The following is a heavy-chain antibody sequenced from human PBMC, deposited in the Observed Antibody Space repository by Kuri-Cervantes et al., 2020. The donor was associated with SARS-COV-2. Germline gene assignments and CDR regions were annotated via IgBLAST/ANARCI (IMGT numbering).Heavy chain of an antibody. V-gene: IGHV1-8*02. D-gene: IGHD4-11*01. CDR3: ARRGPYSNYYYYGMGV. CDR2: MNPNSGNT. J-gene: IGHJ6*02. Sequence: ASVKVSCKASGYTLTSYGISWVRQAPGQGLEWMGWMNPNSGNTGYAQKFQGRVTMTRNTSISTAYMELSSLRSEDTAVYYCARRGPYSNYYYYGMGVWGQGTTVTVSS. CDR1: GYTLTSYG.